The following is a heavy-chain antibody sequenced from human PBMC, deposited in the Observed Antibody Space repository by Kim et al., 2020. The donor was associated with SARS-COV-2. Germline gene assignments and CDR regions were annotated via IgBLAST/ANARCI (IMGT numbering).Heavy chain of an antibody. CDR3: ARGARFRDWADY. J-gene: IGHJ4*02. Sequence: YYADSVKGRFTISRDNAKNSLYLQMNSLRAEDTAVYYCARGARFRDWADYWGQGTLVTVSS. D-gene: IGHD2-21*01. V-gene: IGHV3-11*01.